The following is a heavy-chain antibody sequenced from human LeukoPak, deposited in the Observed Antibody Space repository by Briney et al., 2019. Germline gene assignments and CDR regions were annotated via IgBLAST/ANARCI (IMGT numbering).Heavy chain of an antibody. J-gene: IGHJ4*02. CDR3: AREVVDTAMVTCGLDY. V-gene: IGHV3-33*01. CDR2: IWYDGSNK. CDR1: GFTFSSYG. Sequence: QPGRSLRLSCAASGFTFSSYGMHWVRQAPGKGLEWVAVIWYDGSNKYYADSVKGRFTISSDNSKNTLYLQMNSLRAEDTAVYYCAREVVDTAMVTCGLDYWGQGTLVTVSS. D-gene: IGHD5-18*01.